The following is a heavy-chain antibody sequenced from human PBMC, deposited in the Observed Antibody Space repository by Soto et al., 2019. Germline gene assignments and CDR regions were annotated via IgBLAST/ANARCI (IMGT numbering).Heavy chain of an antibody. CDR2: IWYDGSNK. V-gene: IGHV3-33*01. Sequence: PGGSLRLSCAASGFTFSSYGMRWVRQAPGKGLEWVAVIWYDGSNKYYADSVKGRFTISRDNSKNTLYLQMNSLRAEDTAVYYCARDRYYYDSSGYCDYWGQGTLVTVSS. J-gene: IGHJ4*02. CDR3: ARDRYYYDSSGYCDY. D-gene: IGHD3-22*01. CDR1: GFTFSSYG.